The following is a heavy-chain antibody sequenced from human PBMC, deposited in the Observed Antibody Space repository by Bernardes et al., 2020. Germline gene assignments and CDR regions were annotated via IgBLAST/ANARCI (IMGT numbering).Heavy chain of an antibody. CDR3: ARGPGGFEY. D-gene: IGHD2-15*01. CDR2: MNPNSGNT. V-gene: IGHV1-8*01. Sequence: ASVKVSCKASGYTFTSYEINWVRQATGQGLEWMGWMNPNSGNTGYAQKFQGRVTMTRNTSIRTAYMELSNLRSGDTAEYYCARGPGGFEYWGQGTLVTVSS. J-gene: IGHJ4*02. CDR1: GYTFTSYE.